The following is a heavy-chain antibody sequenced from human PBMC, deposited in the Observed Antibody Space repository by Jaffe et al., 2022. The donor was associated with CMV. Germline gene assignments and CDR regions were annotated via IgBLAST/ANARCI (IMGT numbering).Heavy chain of an antibody. Sequence: QLQLQESGPGLVKPSETLSLTCTVSGGSISSSSYYWGWIRQPPGKGLEWIGSIYYSGSTYYNPSLKSRVTISVDTSKNQFSLKLSSVTAADTAVYYCARHAKSSYRIAVAAPDYWGQGTLVTVSS. CDR1: GGSISSSSYY. V-gene: IGHV4-39*01. CDR3: ARHAKSSYRIAVAAPDY. J-gene: IGHJ4*02. CDR2: IYYSGST. D-gene: IGHD6-19*01.